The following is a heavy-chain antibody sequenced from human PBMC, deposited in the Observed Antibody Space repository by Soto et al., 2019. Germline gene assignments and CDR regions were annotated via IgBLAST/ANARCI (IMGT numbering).Heavy chain of an antibody. CDR2: INHSGST. J-gene: IGHJ6*02. Sequence: PSETLSLTCAGYGGSFSGYYWSWIRQPPGKGLEWIGEINHSGSTNYNPSLKSRVTISVDTSKNQFSLKLSSVTAADTAVYYCARNYYYGMDVWGQGTTVTVSS. V-gene: IGHV4-34*01. CDR3: ARNYYYGMDV. CDR1: GGSFSGYY.